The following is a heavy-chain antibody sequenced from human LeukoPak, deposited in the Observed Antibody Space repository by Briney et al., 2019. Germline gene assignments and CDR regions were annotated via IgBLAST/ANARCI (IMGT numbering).Heavy chain of an antibody. J-gene: IGHJ6*03. Sequence: GRSLRLSCAASGFTFSSYAMSWVRQGPGKGLEWVSAISGSGGGTNYADSVKGRFTISRDNSKNTLYLQMNSLRAEDTAVYYCANRGDYSNHYYFYYMDVWGKGTTVTVSS. V-gene: IGHV3-23*01. CDR2: ISGSGGGT. CDR3: ANRGDYSNHYYFYYMDV. D-gene: IGHD4-11*01. CDR1: GFTFSSYA.